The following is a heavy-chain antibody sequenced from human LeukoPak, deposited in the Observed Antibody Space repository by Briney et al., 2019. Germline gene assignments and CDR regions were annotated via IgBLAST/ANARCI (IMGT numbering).Heavy chain of an antibody. J-gene: IGHJ4*02. CDR3: ASQEGYSNPLEFDY. CDR2: IYYGGST. D-gene: IGHD4-11*01. Sequence: SEALSLTCTVSCGSISSSSYYWGWIRQPPGRGLEWIGSIYYGGSTYYNPSLKSRITISVDTSKNQFSLKLSSVTAADTAVYYCASQEGYSNPLEFDYWGQGTLVTVSS. V-gene: IGHV4-39*01. CDR1: CGSISSSSYY.